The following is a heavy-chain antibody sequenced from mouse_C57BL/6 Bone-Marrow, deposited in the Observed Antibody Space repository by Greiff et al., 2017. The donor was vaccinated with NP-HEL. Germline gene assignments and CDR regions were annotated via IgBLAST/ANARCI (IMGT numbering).Heavy chain of an antibody. V-gene: IGHV5-9-1*02. CDR2: ISSGGDYI. CDR1: GFTFSSYA. Sequence: EVKLVESGEGLVKPGGSLKLSCAASGFTFSSYAMSWVRQTPEKRLEWVAYISSGGDYIYYADTVKGRFTISRDNARNTLYLQMSSLQSEDTAMYYCTRDPPWFAYWGQGTLVTVSA. J-gene: IGHJ3*01. CDR3: TRDPPWFAY.